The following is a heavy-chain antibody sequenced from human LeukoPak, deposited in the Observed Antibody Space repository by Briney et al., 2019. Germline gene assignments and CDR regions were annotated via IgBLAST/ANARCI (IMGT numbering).Heavy chain of an antibody. J-gene: IGHJ4*02. V-gene: IGHV4-61*01. D-gene: IGHD3-22*01. CDR2: IYYSGST. CDR1: GGSVSSGSYY. Sequence: RPSETLSLTCTVSGGSVSSGSYYWSWIRQPPGKGLEWIGYIYYSGSTNYNPSLKSRVTISVDTSKNQFSLKLSSVTAADTAVYYCAREREYYYDSSGEVYFDYWGQGTLVTVSS. CDR3: AREREYYYDSSGEVYFDY.